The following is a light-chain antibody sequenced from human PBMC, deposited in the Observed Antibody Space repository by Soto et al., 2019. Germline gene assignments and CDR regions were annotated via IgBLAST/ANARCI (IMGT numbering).Light chain of an antibody. J-gene: IGKJ1*01. Sequence: DIQMTRSPSSLSASVGDRVTITCRTSRSIRNFLNWYQQKPGTVPKLLISSSSTLESGVPSRFSGGGSGTDFTLTITNLQPEDFATYFCQQNYLSPWTFGPGTKVDIK. V-gene: IGKV1-39*01. CDR1: RSIRNF. CDR3: QQNYLSPWT. CDR2: SSS.